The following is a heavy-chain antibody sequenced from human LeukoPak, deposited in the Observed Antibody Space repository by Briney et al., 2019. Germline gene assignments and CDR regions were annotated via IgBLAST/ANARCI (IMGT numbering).Heavy chain of an antibody. D-gene: IGHD3-16*01. CDR1: GGTFSSYA. CDR2: IIPIFGTA. V-gene: IGHV1-69*13. J-gene: IGHJ6*02. Sequence: SVKVSCTASGGTFSSYAISWVRQAPGQGLEWMGGIIPIFGTANYAQKFQGRVTITADESTSTAYMELSSLRSEDTAVYYCARPLGYYYYYYGMDVWGQGTTVTVSS. CDR3: ARPLGYYYYYYGMDV.